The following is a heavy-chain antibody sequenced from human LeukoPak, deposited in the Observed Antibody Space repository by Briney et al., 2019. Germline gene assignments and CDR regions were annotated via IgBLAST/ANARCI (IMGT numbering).Heavy chain of an antibody. V-gene: IGHV3-53*04. Sequence: GGSLRLSCAGSGFTFSTFWMSWVRQAPGKGLEWVSVIYSGGSTYYADSVKGRFTISRHNSTNTLYLQMNSLRAEDTAVYYYASHSSGWYAYDYWGQGTLVTVSS. D-gene: IGHD6-19*01. CDR2: IYSGGST. J-gene: IGHJ4*02. CDR3: ASHSSGWYAYDY. CDR1: GFTFSTFW.